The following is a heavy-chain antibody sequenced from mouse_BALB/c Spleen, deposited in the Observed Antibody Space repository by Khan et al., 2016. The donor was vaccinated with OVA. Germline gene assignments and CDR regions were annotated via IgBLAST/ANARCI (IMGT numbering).Heavy chain of an antibody. V-gene: IGHV2-3*01. D-gene: IGHD6-2*01. CDR3: ARVYVGGVSYCYLDV. Sequence: QVQLQEPGPGLVAPSPCLSITCTVSGFSLTNYGVSWVRQPPGKGLEWLGVVLGDGGTSYHSGLRSRLTISTDNSKSHVFLKLNSMQTADTATYFGARVYVGGVSYCYLDVGGEGTTGTVSS. CDR1: GFSLTNYG. CDR2: VLGDGGT. J-gene: IGHJ1*01.